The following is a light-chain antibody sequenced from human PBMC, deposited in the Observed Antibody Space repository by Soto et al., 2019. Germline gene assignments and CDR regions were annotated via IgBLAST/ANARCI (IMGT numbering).Light chain of an antibody. CDR3: CSYAASYTLV. CDR2: DVT. Sequence: QSVLAQPRSVSGSPGQSVTISCSGTSSDVGGYNSVSWYQQFPGKAPKLMIYDVTKRPPGVPDRFSGSKSGNTASLTISGLQAEDEADYYCCSYAASYTLVFGGGTKLTVL. CDR1: SSDVGGYNS. V-gene: IGLV2-11*01. J-gene: IGLJ2*01.